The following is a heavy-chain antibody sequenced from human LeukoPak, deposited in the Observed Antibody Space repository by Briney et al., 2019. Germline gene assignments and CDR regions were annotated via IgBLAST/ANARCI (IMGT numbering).Heavy chain of an antibody. Sequence: SETLSLTCTVSGGSISSYYWGWIRQPPGKGLEWIGSIYYSGSTYYNPSLKSRVTISVDTPKNQFSLKLSSVTAADTAVYYCARVGLGITIFGVAHLNFDYWGQGTLVTVSS. V-gene: IGHV4-39*07. J-gene: IGHJ4*02. D-gene: IGHD3-3*01. CDR3: ARVGLGITIFGVAHLNFDY. CDR1: GGSISSYY. CDR2: IYYSGST.